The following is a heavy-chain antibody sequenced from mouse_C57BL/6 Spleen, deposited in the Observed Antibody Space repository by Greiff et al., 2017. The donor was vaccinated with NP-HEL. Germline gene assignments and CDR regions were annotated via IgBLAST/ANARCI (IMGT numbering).Heavy chain of an antibody. CDR3: ARDYGSTHYAMDY. D-gene: IGHD1-1*01. J-gene: IGHJ4*01. Sequence: VQLQQSGAELVRPGASVKLSCKASGYTFTDYYINWVKQRPGQGLEWIARIYPGSGNTYYNEKFKGKATLTAEKSSSTAYMQLSSLTSEDSAVYFCARDYGSTHYAMDYWGQGTSVTVSS. CDR2: IYPGSGNT. V-gene: IGHV1-76*01. CDR1: GYTFTDYY.